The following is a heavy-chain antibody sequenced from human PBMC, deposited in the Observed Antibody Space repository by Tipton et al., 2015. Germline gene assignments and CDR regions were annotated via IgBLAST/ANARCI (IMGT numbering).Heavy chain of an antibody. V-gene: IGHV4-31*03. CDR2: IFYSGSA. D-gene: IGHD3-16*01. Sequence: LRLSCTVSGGSIGSTSYYWSWIRQHPTKGLEWIGYIFYSGSAFYNPSLKSRVSISVDTSENQFSLKLSSVTAADSAVYYCASGGILGYFDYWGQGTLITVSS. CDR3: ASGGILGYFDY. J-gene: IGHJ4*02. CDR1: GGSIGSTSYY.